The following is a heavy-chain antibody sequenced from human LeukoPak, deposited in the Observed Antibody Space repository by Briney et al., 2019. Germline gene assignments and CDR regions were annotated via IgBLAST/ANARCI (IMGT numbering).Heavy chain of an antibody. V-gene: IGHV4-30-2*01. D-gene: IGHD2-15*01. CDR2: IYHSGST. CDR1: GASISNDY. CDR3: ASASPRVGYYFDY. Sequence: SETLSLTCTVSGASISNDYWSWIRQPPGKGLEWIGYIYHSGSTYYNPSLKSRVTISVDRSKNQFSLKLSSVTAADTAVYYCASASPRVGYYFDYWGQGTLVTVSS. J-gene: IGHJ4*02.